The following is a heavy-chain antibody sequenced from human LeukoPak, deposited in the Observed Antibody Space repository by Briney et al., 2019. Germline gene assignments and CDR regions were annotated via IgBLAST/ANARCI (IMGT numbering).Heavy chain of an antibody. CDR3: ASNSFDYYGSGSYSVDY. Sequence: GGSLRLSCAASGFTFSTYYMSWVRQAPGTGLEWVANIKQDGSEKYYVDSVKGRFTISRDNAKNSLYLQMNSLRAEDTAVYYCASNSFDYYGSGSYSVDYWGQGTLVTVSS. V-gene: IGHV3-7*01. J-gene: IGHJ4*02. CDR1: GFTFSTYY. CDR2: IKQDGSEK. D-gene: IGHD3-10*01.